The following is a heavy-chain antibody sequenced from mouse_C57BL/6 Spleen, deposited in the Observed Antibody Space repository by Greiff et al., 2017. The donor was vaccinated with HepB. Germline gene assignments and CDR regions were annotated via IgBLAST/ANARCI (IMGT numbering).Heavy chain of an antibody. Sequence: EVMLVESGGGLVKPGGSLKLSCAASGFTFSSYAMSWVRQTPEKRLEWVATISDGGSYTYYPDNVKGRFTISRDNAKNNLYLQMSHLKSEDTAMYYCARDPETWYFDVWGTGTTVTVSS. J-gene: IGHJ1*03. V-gene: IGHV5-4*01. CDR3: ARDPETWYFDV. CDR2: ISDGGSYT. CDR1: GFTFSSYA.